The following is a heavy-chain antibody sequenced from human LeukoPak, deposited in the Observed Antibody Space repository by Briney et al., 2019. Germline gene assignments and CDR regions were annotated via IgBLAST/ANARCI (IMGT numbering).Heavy chain of an antibody. V-gene: IGHV1-18*01. J-gene: IGHJ3*02. CDR1: GYTFTSYG. D-gene: IGHD3-22*01. CDR3: ARSRTYYYDSSGPGAAFDI. Sequence: ASVKVSCKASGYTFTSYGISWVRQAPGQGLEWMGWISAYNGNTNYAQKLQGRVTMTTDTSTSTSYMELRSLRSDDTAVYYCARSRTYYYDSSGPGAAFDIWGQGTMVTVSS. CDR2: ISAYNGNT.